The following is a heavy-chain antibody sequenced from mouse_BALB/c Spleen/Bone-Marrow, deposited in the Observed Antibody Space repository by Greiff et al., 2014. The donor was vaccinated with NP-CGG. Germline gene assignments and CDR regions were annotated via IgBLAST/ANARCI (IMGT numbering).Heavy chain of an antibody. Sequence: ESGPELVKPGASVKISCTGSGYAFSSSWMNWVKQRPGQGLEWMGRIYPGDGDTNSNGRFKGKATLTADRSSNTAYMQLSSLTSVDSTVYFCARSAYYGSSYGAMDYWGQGTSVTVSS. CDR2: IYPGDGDT. V-gene: IGHV1-82*01. CDR1: GYAFSSSW. J-gene: IGHJ4*01. CDR3: ARSAYYGSSYGAMDY. D-gene: IGHD1-1*01.